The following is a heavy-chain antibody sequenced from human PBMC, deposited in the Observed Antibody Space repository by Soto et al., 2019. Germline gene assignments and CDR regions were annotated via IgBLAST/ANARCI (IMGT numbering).Heavy chain of an antibody. J-gene: IGHJ4*02. CDR3: ARGAGIFGVVAFDS. CDR1: GDTIGSFT. V-gene: IGHV1-69*01. CDR2: IIPVLGSV. D-gene: IGHD3-3*01. Sequence: QVQLVQSGAEVRNPGSSVKVSCKASGDTIGSFTITWVRQAPGQGLEWMGGIIPVLGSVFYAQQFQGRVTITADDSTSTAYMELTSIRSEDTAVFYCARGAGIFGVVAFDSWGQGTLVTVSS.